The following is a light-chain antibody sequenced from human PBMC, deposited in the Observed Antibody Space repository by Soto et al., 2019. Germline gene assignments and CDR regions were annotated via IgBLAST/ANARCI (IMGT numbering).Light chain of an antibody. CDR2: DDD. V-gene: IGLV1-51*01. CDR3: GSWDSSLSAYV. Sequence: QSVMTQPPSVSAAPGQRVTISCSGSSSNIGGNSVSWYQQLPGTAPKLLIYDDDKGPSGIPDRCSGSKSGTSATLGITGCQTGDEADHYGGSWDSSLSAYVFGTGTKVTVL. CDR1: SSNIGGNS. J-gene: IGLJ1*01.